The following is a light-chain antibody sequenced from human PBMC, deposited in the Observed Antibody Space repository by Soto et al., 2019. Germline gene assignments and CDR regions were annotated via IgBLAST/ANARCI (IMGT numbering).Light chain of an antibody. CDR3: QQYNNLPPLT. J-gene: IGKJ4*01. CDR2: GAS. CDR1: QSVTSN. Sequence: EIVMTQSPATLSVSPGERATLSCRASQSVTSNLAWYPQKPGQAPSLLIYGASTSATGIPARFSGSGSGTAFTLTISSLQSEDFAVYYCQQYNNLPPLTFGGGTQVEIK. V-gene: IGKV3-15*01.